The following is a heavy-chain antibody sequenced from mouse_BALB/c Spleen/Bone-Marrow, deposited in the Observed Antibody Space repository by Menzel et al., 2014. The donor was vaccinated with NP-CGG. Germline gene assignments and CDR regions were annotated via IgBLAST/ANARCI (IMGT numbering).Heavy chain of an antibody. Sequence: VQLKESGGGLVQPGGSRKLSCAASGFTFSSFGMHWVRRAPEKGLEWVAYISSGSSNINYADTVQGRFTISRDNPKNTLFLQMTSLMSEDTAIYYCARWGYYYAMDYWGQGPSVTVSS. CDR2: ISSGSSNI. D-gene: IGHD2-2*01. CDR3: ARWGYYYAMDY. CDR1: GFTFSSFG. J-gene: IGHJ4*01. V-gene: IGHV5-17*02.